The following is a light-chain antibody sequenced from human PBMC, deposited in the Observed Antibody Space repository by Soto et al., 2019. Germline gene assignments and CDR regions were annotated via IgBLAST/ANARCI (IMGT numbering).Light chain of an antibody. CDR3: QQYDSLPFT. CDR1: QDINGY. V-gene: IGKV1-33*01. Sequence: DIQMTQYPSSLSASVGDSVTITCQASQDINGYLSWYQQRPGKAPKLLISDASTLETGVPSRFSGSTSETDFTFTISSLPPEDFATYYCQQYDSLPFTFGGRTKVDI. J-gene: IGKJ4*01. CDR2: DAS.